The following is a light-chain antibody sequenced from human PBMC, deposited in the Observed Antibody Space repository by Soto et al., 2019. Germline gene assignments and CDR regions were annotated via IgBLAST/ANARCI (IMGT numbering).Light chain of an antibody. Sequence: QSALTQPASVSGSPGQSITISCTGTSSDGGGYNYVSWYQHHPGKAPKLMIYAVSNRPSGVSNRFSGSQSGNTASLTISGLQAEDEGGYYWSSYTSSSTRVFGGGTKVTVL. CDR1: SSDGGGYNY. CDR2: AVS. J-gene: IGLJ3*02. CDR3: SSYTSSSTRV. V-gene: IGLV2-14*01.